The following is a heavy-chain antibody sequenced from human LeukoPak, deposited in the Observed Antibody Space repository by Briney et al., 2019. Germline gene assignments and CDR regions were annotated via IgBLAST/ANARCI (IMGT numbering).Heavy chain of an antibody. CDR3: ARHMYSSGWYYFDY. Sequence: PSETLSLTCTVSGGSISNYYWSWIRQPPGKGLEWIGFIFHSGSTNYNPSLKSRVTISVDTSKNQFSLKLSSVTAADTAVYYCARHMYSSGWYYFDYWGQGTLVTVSS. D-gene: IGHD6-19*01. J-gene: IGHJ4*02. CDR2: IFHSGST. CDR1: GGSISNYY. V-gene: IGHV4-59*08.